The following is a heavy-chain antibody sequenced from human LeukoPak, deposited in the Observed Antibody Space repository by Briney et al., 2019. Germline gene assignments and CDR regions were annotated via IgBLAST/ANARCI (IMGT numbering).Heavy chain of an antibody. V-gene: IGHV3-21*01. CDR3: AKASGSYGSDAFDI. CDR1: GFTFSSYS. CDR2: ISSSSYI. D-gene: IGHD1-26*01. Sequence: GGSLRLSCAASGFTFSSYSMNWVRQAPGKGLEWVSSISSSSYIYYADSVKGRFTISRDNAKNTLYLQMNSLRAEDTAVYYCAKASGSYGSDAFDIWGQGTMVTVSS. J-gene: IGHJ3*02.